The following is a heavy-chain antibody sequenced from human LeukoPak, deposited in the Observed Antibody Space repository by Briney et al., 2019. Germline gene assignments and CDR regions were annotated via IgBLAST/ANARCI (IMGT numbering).Heavy chain of an antibody. V-gene: IGHV1-2*02. J-gene: IGHJ4*02. CDR2: INPNSGGK. Sequence: ASVKVSCKASGYTFTGYYMHWVRQAPGQGLEWMGWINPNSGGKNYAQKFQGRVTMTRDTSISTAYMELSRLRSDDTAVYYCARDQGGGYCSGGSCYWPDYYFDYWGQGTLVTVSS. CDR3: ARDQGGGYCSGGSCYWPDYYFDY. D-gene: IGHD2-15*01. CDR1: GYTFTGYY.